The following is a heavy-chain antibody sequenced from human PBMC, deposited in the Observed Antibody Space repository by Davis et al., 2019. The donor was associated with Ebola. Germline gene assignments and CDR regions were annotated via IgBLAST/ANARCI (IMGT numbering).Heavy chain of an antibody. J-gene: IGHJ6*02. CDR2: ISSSSSYI. D-gene: IGHD3-10*01. Sequence: GESLKISCAASGFTFSSYSMNWVRQAPGKGLEWVSSISSSSSYIYYADSVKGRFTISRDNAKNSLYLQMNSLRAEDTALYYCAKGSGLYYYYGMDVWGQGTTVTVSS. V-gene: IGHV3-21*04. CDR3: AKGSGLYYYYGMDV. CDR1: GFTFSSYS.